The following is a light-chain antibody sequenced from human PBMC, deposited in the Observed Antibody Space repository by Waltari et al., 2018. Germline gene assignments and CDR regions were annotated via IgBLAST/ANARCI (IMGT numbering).Light chain of an antibody. V-gene: IGLV3-1*01. CDR1: KLGDKF. CDR3: QAWDSSSLYV. CDR2: QDD. J-gene: IGLJ1*01. Sequence: SYELTLPPSVSVSPGQTASITCSGDKLGDKFGCWYQQKPGQSPVLVIYQDDKRPSGISERFSGSNSGNTATLTISGTQAMDEADYYCQAWDSSSLYVFGAGTKVTVL.